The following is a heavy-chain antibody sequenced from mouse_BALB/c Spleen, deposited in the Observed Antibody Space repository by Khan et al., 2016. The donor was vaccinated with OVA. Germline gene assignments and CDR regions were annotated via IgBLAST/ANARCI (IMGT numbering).Heavy chain of an antibody. V-gene: IGHV2-2*02. J-gene: IGHJ3*01. Sequence: QVQLKQSGPGLVQPSQSLSITCTVSGFSLNNYSVHWVRQSPGKGLEWLGVIWSAGSTDYNAAFISRLTISKDNTRSQVFVKRNSREQKETAIYSCARRGYDYGRGALFAYWGQGTLVTVSA. CDR1: GFSLNNYS. CDR3: ARRGYDYGRGALFAY. CDR2: IWSAGST. D-gene: IGHD2-4*01.